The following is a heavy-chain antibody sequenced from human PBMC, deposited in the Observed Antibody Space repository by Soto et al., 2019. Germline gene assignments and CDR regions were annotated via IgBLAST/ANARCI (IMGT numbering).Heavy chain of an antibody. CDR1: GFTFSDHY. CDR3: ARVFGEHKRYYDMDV. V-gene: IGHV3-72*01. Sequence: PGGSLRLSCAASGFTFSDHYMDWVRQAPGKGLEWVGRTRNKANSYTTEYAASVKGRFTISRDDPKNSLYLQMNSLKTEDTAVYYCARVFGEHKRYYDMDVWGKGTTVTVSS. D-gene: IGHD3-10*02. J-gene: IGHJ6*03. CDR2: TRNKANSYTT.